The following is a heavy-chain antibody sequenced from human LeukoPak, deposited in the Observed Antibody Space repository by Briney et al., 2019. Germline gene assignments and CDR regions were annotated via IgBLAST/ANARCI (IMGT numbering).Heavy chain of an antibody. J-gene: IGHJ4*02. D-gene: IGHD6-19*01. CDR1: GFTFSGSA. Sequence: GGSLRLSCAASGFTFSGSAMHWVRQASGKGLEWVGRIRSKANSYATAYAASVKGRFTISRDDSKNTAYLQMNSLKTEDTAVYYCLRASSGWVYWGQGTLVTVSS. CDR3: LRASSGWVY. V-gene: IGHV3-73*01. CDR2: IRSKANSYAT.